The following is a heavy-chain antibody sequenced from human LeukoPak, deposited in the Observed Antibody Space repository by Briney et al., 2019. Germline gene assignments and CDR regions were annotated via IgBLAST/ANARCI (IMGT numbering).Heavy chain of an antibody. CDR2: ISGSGDNT. D-gene: IGHD1-14*01. Sequence: GGSLRLSCAASGFAFNTYAMSWVRQAPGKGLDWVSAISGSGDNTWYVESVKVRFTIFRDNSKNTLYLQMSSLRPEDTAVYYCAKDLLRPAGAYDIWGQGTMVTVTS. CDR1: GFAFNTYA. J-gene: IGHJ3*02. CDR3: AKDLLRPAGAYDI. V-gene: IGHV3-23*01.